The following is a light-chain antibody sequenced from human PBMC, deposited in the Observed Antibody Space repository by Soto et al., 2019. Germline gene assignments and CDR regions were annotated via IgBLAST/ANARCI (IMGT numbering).Light chain of an antibody. V-gene: IGLV2-14*01. CDR1: RSEVGAYNY. CDR3: SSVTNTHTRL. J-gene: IGLJ2*01. CDR2: DVS. Sequence: QSARTQPASVSGSPGQSNTITCTGTRSEVGAYNYVSWYQQHPGTTPNLMIYDVSNRPSGVSNRFSGSKSGKTAFLTISGLQDEDVADYYGSSVTNTHTRLFGGGNNLTVL.